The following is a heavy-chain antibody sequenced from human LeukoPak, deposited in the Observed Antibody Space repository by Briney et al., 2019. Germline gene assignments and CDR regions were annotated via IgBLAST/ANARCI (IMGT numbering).Heavy chain of an antibody. J-gene: IGHJ3*02. Sequence: GGSLRLSCAASGFTFSSYNMNWVRQAPGKGLEWVASISSSNSYMYYADSVKGRFTISRDNAKNSLYLQMNSLRAEDTAVYYCARDYFAVANNGDGFDIWGQGTMVTISS. D-gene: IGHD6-19*01. V-gene: IGHV3-21*01. CDR1: GFTFSSYN. CDR3: ARDYFAVANNGDGFDI. CDR2: ISSSNSYM.